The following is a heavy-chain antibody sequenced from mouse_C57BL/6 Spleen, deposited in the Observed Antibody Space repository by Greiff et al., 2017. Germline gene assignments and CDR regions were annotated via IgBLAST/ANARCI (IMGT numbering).Heavy chain of an antibody. D-gene: IGHD1-1*01. CDR1: GYTFTSYW. J-gene: IGHJ2*01. CDR2: INPSNGGT. CDR3: ARYPVPYFDY. V-gene: IGHV1-53*01. Sequence: QVQLKQPGTELVKPGASGYTFTSYWMHWVKQRPGQGLEWIGNINPSNGGTNYNEKFKSKATLTVDKSSSTAYMQLSSLTSEDSAVYYCARYPVPYFDYWGQGTTLTVSS.